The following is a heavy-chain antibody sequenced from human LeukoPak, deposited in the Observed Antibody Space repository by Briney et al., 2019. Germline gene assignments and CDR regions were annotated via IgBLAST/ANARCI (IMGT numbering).Heavy chain of an antibody. CDR1: GFTFSSYE. CDR2: ISSSGSTI. Sequence: PGGSLRLSCAASGFTFSSYEMNWVRQAPGKGLEWVSYISSSGSTIYYADSVKGRFTISRDNSKNTLYLQMNSLRAEDTAVYYCAKCGDFWSGYYFDYWGQGTLVTVSS. J-gene: IGHJ4*02. CDR3: AKCGDFWSGYYFDY. D-gene: IGHD3-3*01. V-gene: IGHV3-48*03.